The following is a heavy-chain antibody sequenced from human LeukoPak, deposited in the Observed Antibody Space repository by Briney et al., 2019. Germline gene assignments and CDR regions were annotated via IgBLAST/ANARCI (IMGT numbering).Heavy chain of an antibody. V-gene: IGHV3-11*04. J-gene: IGHJ4*02. CDR3: VRRYMVTSAEDFDY. D-gene: IGHD3-16*02. CDR1: GFTFSDYY. Sequence: GGSLRLSCAASGFTFSDYYMSWIRQAPGKGLEWVSYISSSGSTIYYADSVKGRFTISRDNSKNTLYLQMNTLRAEDTAVYYCVRRYMVTSAEDFDYWGQGTLVTVFS. CDR2: ISSSGSTI.